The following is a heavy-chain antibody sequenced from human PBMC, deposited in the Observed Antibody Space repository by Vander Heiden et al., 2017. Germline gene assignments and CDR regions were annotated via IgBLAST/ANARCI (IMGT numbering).Heavy chain of an antibody. CDR3: ASSWRQDWYFDL. Sequence: EVQLVESGGGLVQPGGSLRLSCAASGFTFSSYWMSWVRQAPGKGLEWVANIKQDGSEKYYVDSVKGRFTITRDNAKNSLYLQMNSLRAEDTAVYYCASSWRQDWYFDLWGRGTLVTVSS. CDR1: GFTFSSYW. D-gene: IGHD6-13*01. CDR2: IKQDGSEK. V-gene: IGHV3-7*01. J-gene: IGHJ2*01.